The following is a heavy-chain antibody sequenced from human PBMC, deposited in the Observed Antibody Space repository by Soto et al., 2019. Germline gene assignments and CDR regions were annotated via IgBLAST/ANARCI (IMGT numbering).Heavy chain of an antibody. V-gene: IGHV4-39*01. CDR3: ARHVVGWVGGVFDI. Sequence: SETLSLTCTVSGGSISSSSYYWGWIRQPPGKGLEWIGSIYYSGSTYYNPSLKSRVTISVDTSKNQFSLKLSSVTAADTAVYYCARHVVGWVGGVFDIWGQGTMVTVSS. CDR2: IYYSGST. CDR1: GGSISSSSYY. D-gene: IGHD3-16*01. J-gene: IGHJ3*02.